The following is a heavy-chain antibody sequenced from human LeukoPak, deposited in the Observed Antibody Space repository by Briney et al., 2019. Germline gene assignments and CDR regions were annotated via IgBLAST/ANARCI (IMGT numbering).Heavy chain of an antibody. CDR1: GSTFSSYW. CDR2: IKQDGSEK. CDR3: ASFRYYYGSGSHY. D-gene: IGHD3-10*01. J-gene: IGHJ4*02. Sequence: GESLKISCAASGSTFSSYWMSWVHQAPGKGLEWVANIKQDGSEKYYVDSVKGRFTISRDNAKNSLYLQMNSLRAEDTAVYYCASFRYYYGSGSHYWGQGTLVTVSS. V-gene: IGHV3-7*01.